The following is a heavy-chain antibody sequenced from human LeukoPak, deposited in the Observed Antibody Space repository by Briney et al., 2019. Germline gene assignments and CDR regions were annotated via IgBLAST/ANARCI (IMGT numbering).Heavy chain of an antibody. CDR1: GGSFSGYY. CDR2: INHSGST. CDR3: ARHTPRPGTTGWFDP. J-gene: IGHJ5*02. Sequence: SETLSLTCAVYGGSFSGYYWSWIRQPPGKGLEWIGEINHSGSTNYNPSLKSRVTISVDTSKNQFSLKLSSVTAADTAVYYCARHTPRPGTTGWFDPWGQGTLVTVSS. D-gene: IGHD1-7*01. V-gene: IGHV4-34*01.